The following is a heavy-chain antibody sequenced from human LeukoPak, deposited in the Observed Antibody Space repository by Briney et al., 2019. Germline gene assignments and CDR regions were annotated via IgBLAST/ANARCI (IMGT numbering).Heavy chain of an antibody. J-gene: IGHJ4*02. Sequence: SETLSLTCTVSGGSISSGGYYWSWIRQPPGKGLEWIGYIYHSGSTYYNPSLKSRVTISVDTSKNQFSLKLSSVTAADTAVYYCARDMHYYGSGIDYWGQGTLVTVSS. CDR3: ARDMHYYGSGIDY. CDR2: IYHSGST. D-gene: IGHD3-10*01. CDR1: GGSISSGGYY. V-gene: IGHV4-30-2*01.